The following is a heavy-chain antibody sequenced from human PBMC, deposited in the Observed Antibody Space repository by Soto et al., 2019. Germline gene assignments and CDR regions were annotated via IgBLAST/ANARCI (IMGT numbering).Heavy chain of an antibody. D-gene: IGHD2-2*01. J-gene: IGHJ6*02. CDR1: GGSISSSNW. Sequence: QVQLQESGPGLVKPSGTLSLTCAVSGGSISSSNWWSWVRQPPGKGLEWIGEIYHSGSTNYNPSLTSRVTISVDKSKNQFSLKLSSVTAADTAVYYCARSPYCSSTSCYAHYYGMDVWGQGTTVTVSS. CDR2: IYHSGST. CDR3: ARSPYCSSTSCYAHYYGMDV. V-gene: IGHV4-4*02.